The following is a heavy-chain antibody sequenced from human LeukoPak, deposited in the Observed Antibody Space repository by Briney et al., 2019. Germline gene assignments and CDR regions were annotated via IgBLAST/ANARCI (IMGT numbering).Heavy chain of an antibody. Sequence: GGSLTLSCPASGFTFGEYAMHWVRPVAGRGLEWVSGISWNSGSIVHADSVKGRFTISRDNDKNSLYLQMNNLRAEDTALYYCAKEYNSRWYWDYFDYWGQGTLVTVSS. CDR2: ISWNSGSI. J-gene: IGHJ4*02. CDR3: AKEYNSRWYWDYFDY. CDR1: GFTFGEYA. D-gene: IGHD6-13*01. V-gene: IGHV3-9*01.